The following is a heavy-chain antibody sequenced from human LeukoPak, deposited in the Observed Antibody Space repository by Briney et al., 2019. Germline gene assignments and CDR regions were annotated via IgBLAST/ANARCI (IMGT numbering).Heavy chain of an antibody. Sequence: GGSLRLSCTASGFTVSSNSWSWVRQAPGKGLEWVSFIYSGGNTHYSDSVKGRFTLSRDNSKNTLYLQMNSLRAEDTAIYYCARRAGEYSHPYDYWGQGTLVTVSS. CDR1: GFTVSSNS. V-gene: IGHV3-53*01. CDR3: ARRAGEYSHPYDY. J-gene: IGHJ4*02. D-gene: IGHD2-15*01. CDR2: IYSGGNT.